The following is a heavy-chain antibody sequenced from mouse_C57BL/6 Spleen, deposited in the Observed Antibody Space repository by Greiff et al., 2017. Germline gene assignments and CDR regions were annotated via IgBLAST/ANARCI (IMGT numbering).Heavy chain of an antibody. Sequence: EVMLVESGGGLVKPGGSLKLSCAASGFTFSSYAMSWVRQTPEKRLEWVATISDGGSYTYYPDNVKGRFTISRDNAKNNLYLQMSHLKSEDTAMYYCARDGTRYGYFDVWGTGTTVTVSS. CDR2: ISDGGSYT. CDR1: GFTFSSYA. V-gene: IGHV5-4*01. D-gene: IGHD4-1*01. J-gene: IGHJ1*03. CDR3: ARDGTRYGYFDV.